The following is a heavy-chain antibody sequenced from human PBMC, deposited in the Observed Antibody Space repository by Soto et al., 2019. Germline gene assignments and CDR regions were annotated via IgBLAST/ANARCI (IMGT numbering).Heavy chain of an antibody. CDR2: ISYDGSNK. J-gene: IGHJ4*02. CDR3: AKEVRDYYGAGSYPYHDY. D-gene: IGHD3-10*01. V-gene: IGHV3-30*18. Sequence: RRLSFAASGFTFSSYGMHWVRQAPGKGLEWVAVISYDGSNKYYADSVKGRFTISRDNSKNTLYLQMNSLRAEDTAVYYCAKEVRDYYGAGSYPYHDYWGPGTMHTVSS. CDR1: GFTFSSYG.